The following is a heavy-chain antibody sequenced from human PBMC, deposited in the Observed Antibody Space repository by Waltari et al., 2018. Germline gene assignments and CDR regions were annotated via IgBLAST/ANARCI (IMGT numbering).Heavy chain of an antibody. Sequence: QVQLQESGPGLVKPSETLSLTCPVSGYSISSGYYWGWIRQPPGKGLEWIGSIYHSGSTYYNPSLKSRVTISVDTSKNQFSLKLSSVTAADTAVYYCARADYDFWSGYPEPFDYWGQGTLVTVSS. CDR2: IYHSGST. D-gene: IGHD3-3*01. CDR3: ARADYDFWSGYPEPFDY. CDR1: GYSISSGYY. V-gene: IGHV4-38-2*02. J-gene: IGHJ4*02.